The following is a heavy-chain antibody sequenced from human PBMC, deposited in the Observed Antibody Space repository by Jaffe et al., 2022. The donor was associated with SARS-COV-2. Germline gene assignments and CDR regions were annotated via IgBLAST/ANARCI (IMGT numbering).Heavy chain of an antibody. J-gene: IGHJ6*02. CDR1: GYTFTGYY. CDR3: ARTLIAAAGTPMDGMDV. Sequence: QVQLVQSGAEVKKPGASVKVSCKASGYTFTGYYMHWVRQAPGQGLEWMGWINPNSGGTNYAQKFQGWVTMTRDTSISTAYMELSRLRSDDTAVYYCARTLIAAAGTPMDGMDVWGQGTTVTVSS. D-gene: IGHD6-13*01. V-gene: IGHV1-2*04. CDR2: INPNSGGT.